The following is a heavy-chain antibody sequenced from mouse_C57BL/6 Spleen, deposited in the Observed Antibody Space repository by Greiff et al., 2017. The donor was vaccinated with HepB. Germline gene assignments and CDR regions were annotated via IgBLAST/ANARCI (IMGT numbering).Heavy chain of an antibody. CDR1: GYSITSGYY. CDR2: ISYDGSN. CDR3: ARGGLHYYGSSYFDY. V-gene: IGHV3-6*01. J-gene: IGHJ2*01. Sequence: EVKLVESGPGLVKPSQSLSLTCSVTGYSITSGYYWNWIRQFPGNKLEWMGYISYDGSNNYNPSLKNRISITRDTSKNQFFLKLNSVTTEDTATYYCARGGLHYYGSSYFDYWGQGTTLTVSS. D-gene: IGHD1-1*01.